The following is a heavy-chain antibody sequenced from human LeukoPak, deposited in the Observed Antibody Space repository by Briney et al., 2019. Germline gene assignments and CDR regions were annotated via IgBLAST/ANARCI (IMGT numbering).Heavy chain of an antibody. CDR1: GFTFSSYS. CDR2: ISSSSYI. V-gene: IGHV3-21*01. J-gene: IGHJ6*03. Sequence: GGALRLSCAASGFTFSSYSMNWVRQAPGKGLEWVSSISSSSYIYYADSVKGRFTISRDNAKNSLYLQMNSLRAEDTAVYYCARWSHSSTADYMDVWGKGTTVTVSS. D-gene: IGHD6-13*01. CDR3: ARWSHSSTADYMDV.